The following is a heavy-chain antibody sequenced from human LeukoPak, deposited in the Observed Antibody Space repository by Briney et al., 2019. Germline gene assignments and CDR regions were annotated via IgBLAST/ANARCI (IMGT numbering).Heavy chain of an antibody. CDR1: GFTFTTYW. V-gene: IGHV3-7*01. CDR2: IKQDGSEK. CDR3: VREGAYCSSTSCYGLRAFDI. J-gene: IGHJ3*02. D-gene: IGHD2-2*01. Sequence: GRSLRLSCTASGFTFTTYWMSWVRQTPGKGLEWVANIKQDGSEKYYVDSVKGRFTISRDNAKNSLYLQMNSLRVEDTALYYCVREGAYCSSTSCYGLRAFDIWGQGTMVTVSS.